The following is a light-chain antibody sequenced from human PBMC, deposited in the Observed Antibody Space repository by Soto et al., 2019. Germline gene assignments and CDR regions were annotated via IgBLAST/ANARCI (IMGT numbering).Light chain of an antibody. J-gene: IGKJ1*01. CDR3: QHYNSYSEA. Sequence: DIQMTQSPSSVSASVGDRVTITCLASQCISSWLAWYQQKPGKAPKLLIYAASSLQSGVPSRFSGSGSGTEFTLTISSLQPDDFATYYCQHYNSYSEAFGQGTKVDIK. V-gene: IGKV1D-16*01. CDR2: AAS. CDR1: QCISSW.